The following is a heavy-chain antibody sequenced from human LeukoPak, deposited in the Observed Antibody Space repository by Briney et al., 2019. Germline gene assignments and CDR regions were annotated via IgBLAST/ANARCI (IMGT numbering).Heavy chain of an antibody. CDR1: GFTFSSYS. V-gene: IGHV3-23*01. D-gene: IGHD6-19*01. CDR3: AKDPTIAVAGVGDWFDP. Sequence: GGSLRLSCAASGFTFSSYSMNWVRQAPGKGLEWVSAISGSGISTYFANSVKGRFTISRDNSKNTLYLQMNSLRAEDTAVYYCAKDPTIAVAGVGDWFDPWGQGTLVTVSS. CDR2: ISGSGIST. J-gene: IGHJ5*02.